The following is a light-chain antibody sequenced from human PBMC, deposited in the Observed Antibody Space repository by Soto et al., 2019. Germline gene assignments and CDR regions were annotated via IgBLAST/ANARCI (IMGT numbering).Light chain of an antibody. CDR2: DDS. J-gene: IGLJ2*01. CDR3: QVWDSSSDHVV. Sequence: SYELTQSPSVSVAPGHTARITCGGNNIGTNWYQQKPGQAPVLVVYDDSDRPSGIPERFSGSNSGNTATLTISRVEAGDEADYYCQVWDSSSDHVVFGGGTKLTVL. CDR1: NIGT. V-gene: IGLV3-21*02.